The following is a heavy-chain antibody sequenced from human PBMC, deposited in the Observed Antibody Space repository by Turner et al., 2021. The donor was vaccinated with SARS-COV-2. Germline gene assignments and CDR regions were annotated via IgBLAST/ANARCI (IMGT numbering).Heavy chain of an antibody. D-gene: IGHD6-13*01. J-gene: IGHJ6*02. CDR1: GGSISISSYY. CDR2: IYYSGIT. Sequence: QLQLQESGPGLVKPLETLSLTCTVSGGSISISSYYWGWIRQPPGKGLEWSGSIYYSGITYYSPSLKSRLSLSVDTSKTQFSLKLSSVTAAATAAYYCATSTVAGTELDYYGMDVWGQGTTVTVSS. V-gene: IGHV4-39*01. CDR3: ATSTVAGTELDYYGMDV.